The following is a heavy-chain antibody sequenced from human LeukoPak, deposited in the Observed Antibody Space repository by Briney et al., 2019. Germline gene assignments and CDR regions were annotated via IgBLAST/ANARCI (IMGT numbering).Heavy chain of an antibody. CDR2: IDPSGTYT. Sequence: PGGSLRLSCAASGFTFRNYAMGWVRQAPGKGLEWVSGIDPSGTYTYYADSVKGRFTISRDNSKNTLYLQLNSLRAEDTAAYYCAKGPERSDRGYSDYWGQGTLVTVSS. J-gene: IGHJ4*02. CDR1: GFTFRNYA. D-gene: IGHD1-14*01. CDR3: AKGPERSDRGYSDY. V-gene: IGHV3-23*01.